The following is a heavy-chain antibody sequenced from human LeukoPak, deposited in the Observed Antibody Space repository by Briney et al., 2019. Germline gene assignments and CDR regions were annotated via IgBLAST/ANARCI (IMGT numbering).Heavy chain of an antibody. V-gene: IGHV4-59*01. CDR3: ARGPNSGYGRFDY. D-gene: IGHD5-12*01. CDR2: FYYSGST. CDR1: GGSISGYY. Sequence: SETLSLTCSVSGGSISGYYWSWLRQPPGRGLEWIGYFYYSGSTTYNPSLKGRVTISVDTSENHFSLKLSSVTAADTAVYYCARGPNSGYGRFDYWAREPWSPSPQ. J-gene: IGHJ4*02.